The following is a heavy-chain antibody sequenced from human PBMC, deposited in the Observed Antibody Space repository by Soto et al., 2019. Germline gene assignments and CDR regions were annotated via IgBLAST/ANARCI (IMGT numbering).Heavy chain of an antibody. CDR1: GFTFGMYW. J-gene: IGHJ4*02. CDR3: TGAHRADSSGTESH. D-gene: IGHD2-21*01. CDR2: ISDDGTTT. V-gene: IGHV3-74*01. Sequence: GSLILSFVVSGFTFGMYWMHWVRQVPGQRPFWVSRISDDGTTTNYADAWSGRLTISRDKSKNNLDLQMNNLKPYDTAICDCTGAHRADSSGTESHWGEGNPVTDFS.